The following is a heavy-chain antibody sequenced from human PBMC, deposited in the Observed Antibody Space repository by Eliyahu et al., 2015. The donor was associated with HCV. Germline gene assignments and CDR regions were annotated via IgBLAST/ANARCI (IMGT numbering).Heavy chain of an antibody. V-gene: IGHV3-30*02. D-gene: IGHD1-1*01. CDR3: AKDHRPGDWNDGGFDY. CDR1: GFTFSSYG. Sequence: QVQLVESGGGVVQPGGSLRLSCAASGFTFSSYGMHWVRQAPGKGLEWVAFIRYDGSNKYYADSVKGRFTISRDNSKNTLYLQMNSLRAEDTAVYYCAKDHRPGDWNDGGFDYWGQGTLVTVSS. J-gene: IGHJ4*02. CDR2: IRYDGSNK.